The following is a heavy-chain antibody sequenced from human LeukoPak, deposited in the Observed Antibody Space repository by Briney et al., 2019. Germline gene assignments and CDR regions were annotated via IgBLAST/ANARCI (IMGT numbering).Heavy chain of an antibody. CDR3: ARVNSSSWPYYFDY. CDR2: INWNGGST. D-gene: IGHD6-13*01. Sequence: GGSLRLSCAASGFTFDDYGMSWVRQAPGKGLEWVSGINWNGGSTGYADSAKGRFTISRDNAKNSLYLQMNSLRAEDTALYHCARVNSSSWPYYFDYWGQGTLVTVSS. V-gene: IGHV3-20*01. CDR1: GFTFDDYG. J-gene: IGHJ4*02.